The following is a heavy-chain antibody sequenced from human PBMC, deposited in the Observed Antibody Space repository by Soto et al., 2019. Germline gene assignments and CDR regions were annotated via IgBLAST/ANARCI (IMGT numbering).Heavy chain of an antibody. J-gene: IGHJ2*01. CDR2: INHSGSS. CDR1: GGSFSGFY. CDR3: ARMEGPWYFEL. Sequence: PSETLSLTCAVHGGSFSGFYCTWIRQPPWKGLEWIGEINHSGSSNYNPPLKSRVTMSLDTSRNQFSLSLNSVTAADTAVYYCARMEGPWYFELWGRGTVVTVSP. V-gene: IGHV4-34*01. D-gene: IGHD1-1*01.